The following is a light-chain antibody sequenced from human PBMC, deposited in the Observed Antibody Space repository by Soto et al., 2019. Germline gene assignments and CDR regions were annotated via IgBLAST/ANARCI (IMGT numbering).Light chain of an antibody. CDR3: QQYYSYSEA. J-gene: IGKJ1*01. V-gene: IGKV1-5*03. CDR2: KAS. CDR1: QNISSW. Sequence: IPMTQSPPTPCGSEGHRVTITCRASQNISSWLAWYQQKPGKAPKLLIYKASTLKRGVPSRFSGSGSGTDFTLSLSSPLPDAFATYYCQQYYSYSEAFGQGTRV.